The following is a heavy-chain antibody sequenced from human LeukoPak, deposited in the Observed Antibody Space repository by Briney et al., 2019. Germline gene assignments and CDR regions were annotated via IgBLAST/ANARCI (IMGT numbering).Heavy chain of an antibody. CDR3: AKYTLGGFSGTHYSDY. V-gene: IGHV3-23*01. CDR2: VSGSGSSA. Sequence: GGSLRLSCAASGFTFSTYAMSWLRRAPGKGLEWVSTVSGSGSSAYYADSVKGRFTISRDNSKNTLYLQMNSLRAEDTAVYYCAKYTLGGFSGTHYSDYWGQGSLVTVSS. J-gene: IGHJ4*02. CDR1: GFTFSTYA. D-gene: IGHD1-26*01.